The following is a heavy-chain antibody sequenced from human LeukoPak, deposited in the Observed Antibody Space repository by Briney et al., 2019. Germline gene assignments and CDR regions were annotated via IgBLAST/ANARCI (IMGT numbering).Heavy chain of an antibody. CDR3: ARDSYDILTGYYLGIGY. V-gene: IGHV3-48*01. CDR1: GFTYSSCS. D-gene: IGHD3-9*01. J-gene: IGHJ4*02. CDR2: ISSSSSTI. Sequence: QPGGSLRLSCAASGFTYSSCSMNWVRQAPGKGLEWVSYISSSSSTIYYADSVKGRFTISRDNAKNSLYLQMNSLRAEDTAVYYCARDSYDILTGYYLGIGYWGQGTLVTVSS.